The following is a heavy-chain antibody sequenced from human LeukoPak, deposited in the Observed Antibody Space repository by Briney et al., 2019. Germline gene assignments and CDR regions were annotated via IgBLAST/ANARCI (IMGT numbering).Heavy chain of an antibody. CDR3: AKAKGAVADKDSFDI. Sequence: SLRLSCAASGFTFDDYAMHWVRHAAGRGLEWVSGISWNSGSIGYADSVKGRFTISRDNAKNSLYLQMNSLRAEDTALYYCAKAKGAVADKDSFDIWGQGTMVTVSS. V-gene: IGHV3-9*01. CDR2: ISWNSGSI. D-gene: IGHD6-19*01. CDR1: GFTFDDYA. J-gene: IGHJ3*02.